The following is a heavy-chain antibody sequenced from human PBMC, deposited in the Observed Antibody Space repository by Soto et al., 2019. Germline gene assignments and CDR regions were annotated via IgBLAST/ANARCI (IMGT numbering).Heavy chain of an antibody. CDR3: ARGRIVASIHDAFEI. Sequence: QGQLLQSGDEVKKPGASVRVSCRASGYDFTSYGISWVRQVPGQGLEWVSWISAYNGKRGTAQKFQGRVTMTPDTSPETAHMELGDLTSADTAVYYCARGRIVASIHDAFEIWVQGTMVAGSS. CDR2: ISAYNGKR. D-gene: IGHD2-15*01. CDR1: GYDFTSYG. V-gene: IGHV1-18*01. J-gene: IGHJ3*02.